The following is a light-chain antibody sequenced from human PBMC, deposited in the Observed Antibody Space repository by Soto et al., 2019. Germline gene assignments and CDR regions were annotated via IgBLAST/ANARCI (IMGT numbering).Light chain of an antibody. J-gene: IGLJ2*01. Sequence: QSALTQPASVSGSPGQSITISCTGTSSDVGAYNYVSWYQQHPGKAPKLMIYDVSNRPSGVSNRFSGSKSGNTASLTISGLQAEDEADYHYSSYTTSSTLVFGGGTKLTVL. CDR2: DVS. CDR1: SSDVGAYNY. V-gene: IGLV2-14*01. CDR3: SSYTTSSTLV.